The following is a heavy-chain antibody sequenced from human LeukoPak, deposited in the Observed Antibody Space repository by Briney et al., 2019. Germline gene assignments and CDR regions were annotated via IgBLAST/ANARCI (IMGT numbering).Heavy chain of an antibody. J-gene: IGHJ6*03. CDR3: ARHSGYSYGYAYYYYYMDV. CDR2: IYLSGST. Sequence: SEALSLTCTVSGGSISSSSYCWGWLRQPPGKGLEWLGSIYLSGSTYYNPSLKSRVTISVDPSKNQSSLKLSSVTVADTAVYYCARHSGYSYGYAYYYYYMDVWGKGTTVTVSS. CDR1: GGSISSSSYC. V-gene: IGHV4-39*01. D-gene: IGHD5-18*01.